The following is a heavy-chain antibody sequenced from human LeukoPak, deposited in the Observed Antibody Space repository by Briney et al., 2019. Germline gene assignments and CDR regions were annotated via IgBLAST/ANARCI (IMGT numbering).Heavy chain of an antibody. Sequence: GASVKVSCKPSGYTFSGYFMHWVRQAPGQGLEWMGGINPYSGDTSYAQKFQGRLALTTDTSMTTAYMDLSRLSSDDTAVYYCARSHDISMIVVGYYFDFWGQGTQVTVSS. CDR2: INPYSGDT. CDR3: ARSHDISMIVVGYYFDF. J-gene: IGHJ4*02. D-gene: IGHD3-22*01. CDR1: GYTFSGYF. V-gene: IGHV1-2*02.